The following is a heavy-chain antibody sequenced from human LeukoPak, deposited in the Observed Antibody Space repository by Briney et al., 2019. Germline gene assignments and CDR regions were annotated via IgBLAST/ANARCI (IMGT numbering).Heavy chain of an antibody. V-gene: IGHV4-31*03. CDR1: GGSISSGGYY. CDR2: IYYSGST. J-gene: IGHJ1*01. Sequence: SQTLSLTCTVSGGSISSGGYYWSWIRQHPGKGLEWIGYIYYSGSTYYNPSLKSRVTISVDTSKNQFSLKLCSVTAADTAVYYCARDGSIAVAGEYFQHWGQGTLVTVSS. D-gene: IGHD6-19*01. CDR3: ARDGSIAVAGEYFQH.